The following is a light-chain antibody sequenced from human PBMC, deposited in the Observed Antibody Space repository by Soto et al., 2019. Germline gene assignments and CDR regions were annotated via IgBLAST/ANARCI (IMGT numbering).Light chain of an antibody. J-gene: IGKJ1*01. CDR3: HHYGSSLWT. CDR2: GAS. CDR1: QSVSSAD. Sequence: EIVLTQSPGTLSLSPGERATLSCRASQSVSSADLAWYQQKPGQAPRLLIYGASSRATGIPDRFSGSGSGTDFTLTISRLEPEDFAVYYCHHYGSSLWTFGQGTKVDIK. V-gene: IGKV3-20*01.